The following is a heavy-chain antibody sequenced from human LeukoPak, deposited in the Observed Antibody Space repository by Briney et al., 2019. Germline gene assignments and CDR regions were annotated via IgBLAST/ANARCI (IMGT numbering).Heavy chain of an antibody. J-gene: IGHJ4*02. Sequence: GGSLRLSCAASGFTFSSYAMSWVRQAPGKGLEWVSAISGSGGSTYYADSVKGRFTISRDNSKNTLYLQMNSLRAEDTAVYYCAKDHVVVVVAATPPSSGIWGQGTLVTVSS. CDR3: AKDHVVVVVAATPPSSGI. V-gene: IGHV3-23*01. CDR2: ISGSGGST. CDR1: GFTFSSYA. D-gene: IGHD2-15*01.